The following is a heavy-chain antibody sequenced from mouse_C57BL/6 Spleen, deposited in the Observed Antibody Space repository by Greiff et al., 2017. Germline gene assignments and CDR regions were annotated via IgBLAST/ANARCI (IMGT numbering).Heavy chain of an antibody. CDR3: TNKPYGYHLFAY. D-gene: IGHD2-2*01. V-gene: IGHV6-3*01. J-gene: IGHJ3*01. CDR2: IRLKSDNYAT. Sequence: EVHLVESGGGLVQPGGSMKLSCVASGFTFSNYWMNWVRQSPEKGLEWVAQIRLKSDNYATPYAESVKGRFTISRDDSKSSVYLQMNNLRAEDTGIYYCTNKPYGYHLFAYWGQGTLVTVSA. CDR1: GFTFSNYW.